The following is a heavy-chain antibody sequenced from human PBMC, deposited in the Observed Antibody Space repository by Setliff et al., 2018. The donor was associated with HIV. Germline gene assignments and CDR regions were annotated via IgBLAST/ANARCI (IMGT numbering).Heavy chain of an antibody. D-gene: IGHD2-21*02. CDR1: GYTSTNYD. CDR3: ARDIGLSN. CDR2: MNPDSGNT. J-gene: IGHJ4*02. V-gene: IGHV1-8*03. Sequence: ASVKVSCKASGYTSTNYDINWVRQATGQGLEWMGWMNPDSGNTGYAQKFQGRVTITRDTSISTAYMELSSLRSEDTAVYYCARDIGLSNWGQGTLVTVSS.